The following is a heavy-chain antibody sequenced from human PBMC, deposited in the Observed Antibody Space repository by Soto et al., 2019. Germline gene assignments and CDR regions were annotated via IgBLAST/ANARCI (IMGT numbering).Heavy chain of an antibody. Sequence: QVHLVESGGGVVQPGRSLRLSCTASGFTFSSYGMHWVRQAPGRGLDWVTFISYDGSIKHYADYVKGRFIISRDNSKNTLDLEMNSLRPEDTAVYYCAKDFTSYTEETYYVDYWGQGTLVTVSS. V-gene: IGHV3-30*18. D-gene: IGHD1-26*01. J-gene: IGHJ4*02. CDR1: GFTFSSYG. CDR3: AKDFTSYTEETYYVDY. CDR2: ISYDGSIK.